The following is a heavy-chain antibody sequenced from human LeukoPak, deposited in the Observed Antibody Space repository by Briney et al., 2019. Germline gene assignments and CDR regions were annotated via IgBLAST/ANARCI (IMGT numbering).Heavy chain of an antibody. J-gene: IGHJ4*02. CDR2: INPNSGGT. V-gene: IGHV1-2*02. CDR3: ARNFYFDSSGYYHY. D-gene: IGHD3-22*01. Sequence: ASVKVSCKASGYTFTGYYMHWVRQAPGQGLEWMGWINPNSGGTNCAQKFQGRVTMTRDTSISTAYMELSRLRSDDTAVYYCARNFYFDSSGYYHYWSQGTLVTVSS. CDR1: GYTFTGYY.